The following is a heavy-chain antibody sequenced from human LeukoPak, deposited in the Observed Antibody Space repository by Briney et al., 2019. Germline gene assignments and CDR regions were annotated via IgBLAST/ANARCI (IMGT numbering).Heavy chain of an antibody. J-gene: IGHJ4*02. CDR1: GGSISSSSYY. CDR2: IYYSGST. D-gene: IGHD5-18*01. V-gene: IGHV4-39*01. Sequence: SETLSLTCTVSGGSISSSSYYWGWIRQPPGKGLEWIGSIYYSGSTYYNPSLKSRVTISVDTSKNQFSLKLSSVTAADTAVYYCARASGYSYVDFDYWGQGTLVTVSS. CDR3: ARASGYSYVDFDY.